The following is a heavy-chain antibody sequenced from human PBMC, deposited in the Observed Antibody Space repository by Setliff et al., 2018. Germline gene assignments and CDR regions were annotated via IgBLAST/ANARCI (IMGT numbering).Heavy chain of an antibody. CDR1: GGTFSSYA. D-gene: IGHD3-9*01. J-gene: IGHJ6*02. V-gene: IGHV1-69*13. Sequence: SVKVSCKASGGTFSSYAISWVQQAPGQGLEWMGGIIPIFGTANYAQKSQGRVTITADESTSTAYMELSSLRSEDTAVYYCARVLEPNYDILTGYYYYYYYGMDVWGQGTTVTVSS. CDR3: ARVLEPNYDILTGYYYYYYYGMDV. CDR2: IIPIFGTA.